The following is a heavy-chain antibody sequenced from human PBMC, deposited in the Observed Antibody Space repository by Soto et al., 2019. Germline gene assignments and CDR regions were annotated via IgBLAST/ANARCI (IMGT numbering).Heavy chain of an antibody. J-gene: IGHJ6*02. CDR1: GGSISSGGYY. Sequence: QVQLQESGPGLVKPSQTLSLTCTVSGGSISSGGYYWSWIRQHPGKGLEWIGYIYYSGSTYYNPSLKSRVTVSVVTSKNQFSLKLSSVTAADTAVYYCARVPSDYYYYYGMDVWGQGTTVTVSS. D-gene: IGHD3-3*01. CDR2: IYYSGST. CDR3: ARVPSDYYYYYGMDV. V-gene: IGHV4-31*03.